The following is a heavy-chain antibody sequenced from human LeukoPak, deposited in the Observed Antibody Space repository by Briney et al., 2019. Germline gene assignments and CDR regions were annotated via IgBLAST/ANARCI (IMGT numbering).Heavy chain of an antibody. CDR3: ASDLLDYFDY. V-gene: IGHV4-39*01. CDR2: IYYTGST. CDR1: GGSISRNGYY. J-gene: IGHJ4*02. Sequence: SETLSLTCTVSGGSISRNGYYWGWVRQPPGTGLEWIGSIYYTGSTYYNPSLKSRVTISVDTSKNQFSLNLRSVTAADTAVYYCASDLLDYFDYWGQGTPVTVSS.